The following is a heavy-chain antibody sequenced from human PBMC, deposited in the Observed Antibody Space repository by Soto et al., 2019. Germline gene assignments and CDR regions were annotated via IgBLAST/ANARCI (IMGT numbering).Heavy chain of an antibody. CDR3: AKGGTIPWSGYDD. Sequence: QVQLVESGGGVVQPGRSLRLSCAASGFTFSSYGMHWVRQAPGKGLEWVAVVSYDGSNKYYADSVKGRFTISRDNSKNTLYLQMNSLRAEDTAVYYCAKGGTIPWSGYDDWGQGTLVTVSS. CDR1: GFTFSSYG. D-gene: IGHD3-3*01. CDR2: VSYDGSNK. J-gene: IGHJ4*02. V-gene: IGHV3-30*18.